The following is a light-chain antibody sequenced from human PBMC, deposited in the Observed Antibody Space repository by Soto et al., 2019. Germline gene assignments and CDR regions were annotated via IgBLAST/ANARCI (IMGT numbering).Light chain of an antibody. CDR2: DAS. CDR3: QQYTNTNNPWM. V-gene: IGKV1-5*01. CDR1: QTISTW. J-gene: IGKJ1*01. Sequence: DIQVTQSPPTLSASVGDRVTIPCWASQTISTWMAWYQQKPGKAPKLLVYDASTLQSGVASRFSGSGSGTEFTLIISGLQPDDSATYYCQQYTNTNNPWMFGQGTKVDIK.